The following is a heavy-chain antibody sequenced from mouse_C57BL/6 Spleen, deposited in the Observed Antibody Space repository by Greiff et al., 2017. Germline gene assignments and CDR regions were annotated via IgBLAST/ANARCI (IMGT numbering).Heavy chain of an antibody. J-gene: IGHJ1*03. V-gene: IGHV5-4*01. CDR3: ARDLSPVRCGSSYWYFDV. CDR1: GFTFSSYA. CDR2: ISDGGSYT. Sequence: EVQGVESGGGLVKPGGSLKLSCAASGFTFSSYAMSWVRQTPEQRLEWVATISDGGSYTYYPDNVKGRFTISRDNAKNNLYLQMSHLKSEDTAMYYCARDLSPVRCGSSYWYFDVWGTGTTVTVSS. D-gene: IGHD1-1*01.